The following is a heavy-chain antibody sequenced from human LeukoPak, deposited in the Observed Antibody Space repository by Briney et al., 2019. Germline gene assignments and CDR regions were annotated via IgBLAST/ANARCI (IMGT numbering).Heavy chain of an antibody. V-gene: IGHV1-18*04. CDR1: GYTFTSYG. Sequence: ASVKLSCKASGYTFTSYGISWVRQAPGQGLEWIGSISAYNGNTNYAQKLQGRVTMTTDTSTSTAYMELRSLRSDDTAVYYCAREPGYCSSTSCYRYFDYWGQGTLVTVSS. CDR2: ISAYNGNT. CDR3: AREPGYCSSTSCYRYFDY. J-gene: IGHJ4*02. D-gene: IGHD2-2*01.